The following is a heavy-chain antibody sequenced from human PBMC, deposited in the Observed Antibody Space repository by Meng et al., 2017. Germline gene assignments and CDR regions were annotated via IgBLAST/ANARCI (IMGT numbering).Heavy chain of an antibody. Sequence: QWELLQAGVKLKKPGASVKVSGKASGYTFTSYAMNWVRQAPGQGLEWMGWINTNTGNPTYAQGFTGRFVFSLDTSVSTAYLQISSLKAEDTAVYYCAREGRVDFDYWGQGTLVTVSS. J-gene: IGHJ4*02. V-gene: IGHV7-4-1*02. CDR1: GYTFTSYA. CDR3: AREGRVDFDY. CDR2: INTNTGNP. D-gene: IGHD1-26*01.